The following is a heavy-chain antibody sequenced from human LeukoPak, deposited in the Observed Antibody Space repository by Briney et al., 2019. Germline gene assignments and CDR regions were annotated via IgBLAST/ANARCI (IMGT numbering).Heavy chain of an antibody. V-gene: IGHV3-23*01. CDR2: ISGSGGST. Sequence: GGSLRLSCAASGFTFSSYAMSWVRQAPGKGLEWVSAISGSGGSTYYADSVKGRFTISRGNSKNTLYLQMNSLRAEDTAVYYCARVWGSYRYTDYWGQGTLVTVSS. J-gene: IGHJ4*02. CDR1: GFTFSSYA. CDR3: ARVWGSYRYTDY. D-gene: IGHD3-16*02.